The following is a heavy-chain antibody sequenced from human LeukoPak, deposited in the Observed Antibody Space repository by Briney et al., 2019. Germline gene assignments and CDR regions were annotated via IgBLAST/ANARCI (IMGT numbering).Heavy chain of an antibody. CDR2: ISYDGSNK. Sequence: GGSLRLSCAASGFTFRSYAMHWVRQAPGKGLEWVAVISYDGSNKYYADSVKGRFTISRDNSKNTVYLQMNSLRPEDTAVYYCARTPSSEYCSSTSCYGAYVDYWGQGTLVTVSS. CDR3: ARTPSSEYCSSTSCYGAYVDY. V-gene: IGHV3-30-3*01. J-gene: IGHJ4*02. CDR1: GFTFRSYA. D-gene: IGHD2-2*01.